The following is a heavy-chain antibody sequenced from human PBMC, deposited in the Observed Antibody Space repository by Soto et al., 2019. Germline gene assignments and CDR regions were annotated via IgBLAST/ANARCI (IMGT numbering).Heavy chain of an antibody. V-gene: IGHV5-51*01. Sequence: PGESLKISCKGSGYSFTSYWIGWVRQMPGKVLEWMGIIYPGDSDTRYSPSFQGQVTISADKSISTAYLQWSSLKASDTAMYYCARLGGSNSGSGSYYYYYYGMDVWGQGXTVTVYS. CDR1: GYSFTSYW. CDR3: ARLGGSNSGSGSYYYYYYGMDV. CDR2: IYPGDSDT. D-gene: IGHD3-10*01. J-gene: IGHJ6*02.